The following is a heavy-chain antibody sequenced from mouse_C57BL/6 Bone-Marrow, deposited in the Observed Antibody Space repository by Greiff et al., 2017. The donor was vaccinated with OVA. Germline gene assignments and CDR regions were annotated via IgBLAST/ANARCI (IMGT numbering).Heavy chain of an antibody. D-gene: IGHD2-4*01. CDR3: ARDYDYSAWFAY. CDR2: IYPRSGNT. Sequence: VQGVESGAELARPGASVKLSCKASGYTFTSYGISWVKQRTGQGLEWIGEIYPRSGNTYYNEKFKGKATLTADKSSSTAYMELRSLTSEDSAVYFCARDYDYSAWFAYWGQGTLVTVSA. CDR1: GYTFTSYG. J-gene: IGHJ3*01. V-gene: IGHV1-81*01.